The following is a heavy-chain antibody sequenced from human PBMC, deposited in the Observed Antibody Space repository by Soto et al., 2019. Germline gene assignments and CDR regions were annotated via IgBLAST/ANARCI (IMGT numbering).Heavy chain of an antibody. CDR2: IYYSGST. CDR3: ARDHYYDSSGYYDWFDP. CDR1: GGSISSGDYY. V-gene: IGHV4-30-4*01. J-gene: IGHJ5*02. D-gene: IGHD3-22*01. Sequence: SETLSLTCTVSGGSISSGDYYWSWIRQPPGKGLEWIGYIYYSGSTYYNPSLKSRVTISADTSKNQFSLKLSSVTAADTAVYYCARDHYYDSSGYYDWFDPWGQGTLVTVSS.